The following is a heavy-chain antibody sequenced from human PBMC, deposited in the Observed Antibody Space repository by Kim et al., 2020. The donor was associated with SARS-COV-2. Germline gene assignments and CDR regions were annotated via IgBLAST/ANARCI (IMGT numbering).Heavy chain of an antibody. CDR2: IYYSGST. CDR3: ARHLTQQWLAWYFDL. V-gene: IGHV4-59*08. Sequence: SETLSLTCTVSGGSISSYYWSWIRQPPGKGLEWIGYIYYSGSTNYNPSLKSRVTISVDTSKNQFSLKLSSVTAADTAVYYCARHLTQQWLAWYFDLWGRGTLVTVSS. CDR1: GGSISSYY. D-gene: IGHD6-19*01. J-gene: IGHJ2*01.